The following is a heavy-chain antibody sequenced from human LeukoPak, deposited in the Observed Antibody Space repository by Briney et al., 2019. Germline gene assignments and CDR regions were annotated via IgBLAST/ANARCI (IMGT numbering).Heavy chain of an antibody. CDR3: ARHHCSAGSCYRLFDY. CDR2: IYYSGST. V-gene: IGHV4-59*08. Sequence: SETLSLTCTVSGGSISSYYWSRIRQPPGKGLEWIGFIYYSGSTNYNPSLKSRVTISVDRSKNQFSLKLSSVTAADTAVYYCARHHCSAGSCYRLFDYWGPGTLVTVSS. D-gene: IGHD2-15*01. CDR1: GGSISSYY. J-gene: IGHJ4*02.